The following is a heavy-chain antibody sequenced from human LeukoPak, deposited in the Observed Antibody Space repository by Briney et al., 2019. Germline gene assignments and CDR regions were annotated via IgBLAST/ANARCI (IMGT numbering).Heavy chain of an antibody. CDR1: GFTFSSYG. J-gene: IGHJ3*02. D-gene: IGHD2-8*01. V-gene: IGHV3-30*02. Sequence: PGGSLRLSYAASGFTFSSYGMHWVRQAPGKGLEWVAFIRYDGSNKYYADSVKGRFTISRDNSKNTLYLQMNSLRVEDTAVYYCAKDLGGTSGVGVFDIWGQGTMVTVSS. CDR3: AKDLGGTSGVGVFDI. CDR2: IRYDGSNK.